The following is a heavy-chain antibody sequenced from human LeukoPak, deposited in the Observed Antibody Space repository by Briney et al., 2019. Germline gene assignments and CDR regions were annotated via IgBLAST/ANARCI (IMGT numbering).Heavy chain of an antibody. Sequence: ASVKVSCKASGYSFPSYDITWVRQAPGQGLEWMGRISGYNGNTKYAQKFQGRVTMTTDPSTSTAYMDLRGLRSDDTAVYYCARVLPPTYIEIVQTAPYYFDFWGQGTLVTVSS. CDR1: GYSFPSYD. CDR2: ISGYNGNT. CDR3: ARVLPPTYIEIVQTAPYYFDF. V-gene: IGHV1-18*01. D-gene: IGHD2/OR15-2a*01. J-gene: IGHJ4*02.